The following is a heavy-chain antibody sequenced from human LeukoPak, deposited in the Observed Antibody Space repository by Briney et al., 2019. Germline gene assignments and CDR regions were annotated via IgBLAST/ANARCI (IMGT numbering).Heavy chain of an antibody. CDR3: ARPVVVVAAPTYYFDY. J-gene: IGHJ4*02. Sequence: ESGPTLVKPTQTLTLTCTFSGFSLSTSGVGEGWIRQPPGKALEWLALIYWDDDKRYSPSLKSRLTITKDTSKNQVVLTMTNMDPVDTATYYCARPVVVVAAPTYYFDYWGQGTLVTVSS. CDR2: IYWDDDK. V-gene: IGHV2-5*02. D-gene: IGHD2-15*01. CDR1: GFSLSTSGVG.